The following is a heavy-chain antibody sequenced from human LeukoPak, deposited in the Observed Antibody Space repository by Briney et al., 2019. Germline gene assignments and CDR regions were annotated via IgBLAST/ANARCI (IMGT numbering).Heavy chain of an antibody. J-gene: IGHJ4*02. CDR1: GFTFSSYA. Sequence: PGGSLRLSCAASGFTFSSYAMHWVRQAPGKGLEWVAVISYDGSNKYYADSVKGRFTISRDNSKNTLYLQMNSLRAEDTAVYYCAKDGMRYCSGGSCYQGYWGQGTLVTVSS. V-gene: IGHV3-30*04. CDR2: ISYDGSNK. D-gene: IGHD2-15*01. CDR3: AKDGMRYCSGGSCYQGY.